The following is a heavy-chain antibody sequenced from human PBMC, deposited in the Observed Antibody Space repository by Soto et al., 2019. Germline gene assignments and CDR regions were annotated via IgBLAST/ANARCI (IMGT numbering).Heavy chain of an antibody. V-gene: IGHV4-30-4*01. CDR2: IYYSGST. CDR3: ARSPHYYDSSSPGDY. CDR1: GGSISSGDYY. J-gene: IGHJ4*02. Sequence: PSETLSLTCTVSGGSISSGDYYWSWIRQPPGKGLEWIGYIYYSGSTYYNPSLKSRVTISVDTSKNQFSLKLSSVTAADTAVYYCARSPHYYDSSSPGDYWGQGTLVTVSS. D-gene: IGHD3-22*01.